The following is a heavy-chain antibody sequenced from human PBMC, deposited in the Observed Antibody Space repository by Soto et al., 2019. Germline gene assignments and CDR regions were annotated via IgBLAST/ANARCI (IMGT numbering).Heavy chain of an antibody. J-gene: IGHJ4*02. CDR2: TRNKANSYTT. Sequence: EVQLVESGGGLVQPGGSLRLSCAASGFTFSDHYMDWVRQAPGKGLEWVGRTRNKANSYTTEYAASVKGRFTISRDDSKNSLYLQMNSLKTEDTAVYYCARASGHLGEFLLDYWGQGTLVTVSS. CDR3: ARASGHLGEFLLDY. V-gene: IGHV3-72*01. D-gene: IGHD3-16*01. CDR1: GFTFSDHY.